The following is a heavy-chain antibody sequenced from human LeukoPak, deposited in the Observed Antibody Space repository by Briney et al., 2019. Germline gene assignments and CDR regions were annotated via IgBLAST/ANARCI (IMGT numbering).Heavy chain of an antibody. CDR3: ARAQWLHTDAFDI. CDR2: ISGSGGNT. D-gene: IGHD6-19*01. V-gene: IGHV3-23*01. J-gene: IGHJ3*02. Sequence: PGGSLRLSCAASGFTFSNAWMSWVRHAPGGGRGWVSGISGSGGNTDYADSVKGRFTISRDNSKNTLYLQMNSLRAEDAAVYFCARAQWLHTDAFDIWGQGTVVTVSS. CDR1: GFTFSNAW.